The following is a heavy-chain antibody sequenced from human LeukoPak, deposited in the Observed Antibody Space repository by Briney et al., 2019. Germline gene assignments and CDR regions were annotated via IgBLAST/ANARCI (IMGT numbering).Heavy chain of an antibody. V-gene: IGHV3-13*01. Sequence: GGSLRLSCAASGFTFTDYDMHWVRQVIGKGLEWVSAVGIRGDTHYSGSVKGRFTISRENAESSLYLQMNSLRAEDTAVYYCARGGIQVSGIDEFDYWGQGTLVTVSS. CDR3: ARGGIQVSGIDEFDY. CDR2: VGIRGDT. J-gene: IGHJ4*02. CDR1: GFTFTDYD. D-gene: IGHD6-19*01.